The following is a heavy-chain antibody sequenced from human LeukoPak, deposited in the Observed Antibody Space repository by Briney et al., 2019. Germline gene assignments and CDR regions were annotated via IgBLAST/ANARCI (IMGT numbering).Heavy chain of an antibody. D-gene: IGHD1-26*01. CDR1: GFTFSSYA. J-gene: IGHJ2*01. V-gene: IGHV3-23*01. CDR2: ISGSGGST. CDR3: ATQYSGTFRTHDV. Sequence: GGSLRLSCAASGFTFSSYAMSWVRQAPGKGLEWVSAISGSGGSTYYADSVKGRFTISRDNSKNTLYLQMNSLKSEDTATYYCATQYSGTFRTHDVWGRGTLVTVSS.